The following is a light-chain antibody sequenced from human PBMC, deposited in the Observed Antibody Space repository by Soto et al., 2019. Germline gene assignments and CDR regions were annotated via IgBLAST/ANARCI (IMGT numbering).Light chain of an antibody. V-gene: IGKV1-5*03. CDR3: QQYNSYPWT. Sequence: DIPMTQSPSTLSASVGDRVTITCRASQSISSWLAWYQKKPGKAPKLLIYKASSLESGVPSRFSGSGSGTEFTLTISRLQTDDLATYYCQQYNSYPWTFGQGTKLEIK. CDR2: KAS. CDR1: QSISSW. J-gene: IGKJ1*01.